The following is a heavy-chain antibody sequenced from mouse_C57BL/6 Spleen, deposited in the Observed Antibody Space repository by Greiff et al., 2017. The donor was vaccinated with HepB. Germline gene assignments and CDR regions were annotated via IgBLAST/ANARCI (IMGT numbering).Heavy chain of an antibody. V-gene: IGHV1-81*01. D-gene: IGHD1-1*01. CDR1: GYTFTSYG. CDR2: IYPRSGNT. CDR3: ARLVGPSYWYFDV. Sequence: VQLQESGAELARPGASVKLSCKASGYTFTSYGISWVKQRTGQGLEWIGEIYPRSGNTYYNEKFKGKATLTADKSSSTAYMELRSLTSEDSAVYFGARLVGPSYWYFDVWGTGTTVTVSS. J-gene: IGHJ1*03.